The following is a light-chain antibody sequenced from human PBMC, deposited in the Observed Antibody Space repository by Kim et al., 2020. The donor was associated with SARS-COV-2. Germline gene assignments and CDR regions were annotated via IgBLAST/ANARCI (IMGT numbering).Light chain of an antibody. J-gene: IGLJ2*01. CDR2: YDS. Sequence: PGKTARITCGGNSVGSKSVHWYQQKPGQAPVLVISYDSDRPSGIHERFSGSNSGNSATLTISRVEAGDEADYYCQVWDSSSDHRVVFGGGTQLTVL. CDR1: SVGSKS. V-gene: IGLV3-21*04. CDR3: QVWDSSSDHRVV.